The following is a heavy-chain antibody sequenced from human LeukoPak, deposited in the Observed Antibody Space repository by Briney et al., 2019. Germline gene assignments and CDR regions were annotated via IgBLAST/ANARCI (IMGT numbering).Heavy chain of an antibody. J-gene: IGHJ4*02. D-gene: IGHD3-9*01. CDR3: AKDFAAFEKYFEY. Sequence: GGSLRLSCAASGFTFSSYGMHWVRQAPGKGLEWVAVISYDGSNKYYADSVKGRFTISRDNSKNTLYLQMNSLRAEDTAVYYCAKDFAAFEKYFEYWGQGTLVTVSS. CDR1: GFTFSSYG. CDR2: ISYDGSNK. V-gene: IGHV3-30*18.